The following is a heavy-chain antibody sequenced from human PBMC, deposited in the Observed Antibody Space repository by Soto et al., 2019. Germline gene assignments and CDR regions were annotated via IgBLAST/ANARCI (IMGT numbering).Heavy chain of an antibody. Sequence: PSETLSLTCTVSGGSISSSSYYWGWIRQPPGKGLEWIGSIYYSGSTYYNPSLKSRVTISVDTSKNQFSLKLSSVTAADTAVYYCARHGVITYYYDSSGYYYNWFDPCGQGTLVTVSS. V-gene: IGHV4-39*01. J-gene: IGHJ5*02. CDR2: IYYSGST. CDR3: ARHGVITYYYDSSGYYYNWFDP. CDR1: GGSISSSSYY. D-gene: IGHD3-22*01.